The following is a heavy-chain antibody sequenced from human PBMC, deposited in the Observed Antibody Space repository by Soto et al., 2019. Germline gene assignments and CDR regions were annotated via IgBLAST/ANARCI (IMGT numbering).Heavy chain of an antibody. J-gene: IGHJ6*02. Sequence: TLSLTCAVSGGSISSGGYSWSWIRQPPGKGLEWIGYIYHSGSTYYNPSLKSRVTISVDRSKNQFSLKLSSVTAADTAVYYCARSSGGVYYYGMDVWGQGTTVTVSS. CDR3: ARSSGGVYYYGMDV. CDR2: IYHSGST. CDR1: GGSISSGGYS. V-gene: IGHV4-30-2*01. D-gene: IGHD3-16*01.